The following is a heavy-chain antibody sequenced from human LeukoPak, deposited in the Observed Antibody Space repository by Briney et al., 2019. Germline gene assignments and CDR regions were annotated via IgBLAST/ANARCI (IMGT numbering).Heavy chain of an antibody. CDR1: GFTSSNAW. Sequence: GGSLRLSCAASGFTSSNAWMSWVRQAPGKGLEWVGRIKSNTDDGTADYAAPVKGRFTISRDDSKNTLYLQMNSLKTEDTAVYYCNKYRGLFDYWGQGTLVTVSS. V-gene: IGHV3-15*01. CDR3: NKYRGLFDY. CDR2: IKSNTDDGTA. J-gene: IGHJ4*02. D-gene: IGHD2-2*01.